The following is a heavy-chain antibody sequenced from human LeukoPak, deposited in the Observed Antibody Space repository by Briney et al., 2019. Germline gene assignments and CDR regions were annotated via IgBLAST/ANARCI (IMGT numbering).Heavy chain of an antibody. V-gene: IGHV3-30-3*01. J-gene: IGHJ4*02. CDR2: ISYDGSNK. CDR1: GFTFTNYA. Sequence: GGSLRLSCAPSGFTFTNYAIHWVRQAPGKGLEWVAVISYDGSNKYYADSVKGRFTISRDKSKNTLYLQMNSLRAEDTALYYCARGTFRLVRGVTTDYWGQGTLVTVSS. CDR3: ARGTFRLVRGVTTDY. D-gene: IGHD3-10*01.